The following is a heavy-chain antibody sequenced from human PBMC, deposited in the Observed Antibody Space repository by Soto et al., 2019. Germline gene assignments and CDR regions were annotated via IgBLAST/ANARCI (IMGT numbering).Heavy chain of an antibody. Sequence: GGSLRLSCAASGFTFSSYAMSWVRQAPGKGLEWVSAISGSGGSTYYADSVKGRFTISRDNSKNTLYLQMNSLRAEDTAVYYGATSTTLYGDTEVPYSWFDPWGQGTLVTVSS. D-gene: IGHD4-17*01. V-gene: IGHV3-23*01. CDR2: ISGSGGST. J-gene: IGHJ5*02. CDR3: ATSTTLYGDTEVPYSWFDP. CDR1: GFTFSSYA.